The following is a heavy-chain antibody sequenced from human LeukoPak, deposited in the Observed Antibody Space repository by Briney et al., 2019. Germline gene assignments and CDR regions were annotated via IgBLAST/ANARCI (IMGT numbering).Heavy chain of an antibody. Sequence: QAGGSLRLSCAASGFTFSNYWMSWVRQAPGKGLEWVANINQHGSDKFYVDSVKGRFTISRDNAKNSLSLQMNSLRGEDTGVYYCATYLQSGPIDSWGQGTLVTVSS. J-gene: IGHJ4*02. V-gene: IGHV3-7*01. CDR2: INQHGSDK. D-gene: IGHD2/OR15-2a*01. CDR1: GFTFSNYW. CDR3: ATYLQSGPIDS.